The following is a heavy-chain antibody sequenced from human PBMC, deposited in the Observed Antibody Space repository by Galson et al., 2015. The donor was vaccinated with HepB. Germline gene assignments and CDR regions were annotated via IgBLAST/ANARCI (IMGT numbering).Heavy chain of an antibody. V-gene: IGHV3-69-1*02. CDR1: GFTFSDYY. CDR2: ISSSSTI. CDR3: ARVFFTMIVGGGAFDI. D-gene: IGHD3-22*01. Sequence: SLRLSCAASGFTFSDYYMNWVRQAPGKGLEWVSSISSSSTIYYADSVKGRFTISRDNAKNSLYLQMNSLRAEDTAVYYCARVFFTMIVGGGAFDIWGQGTMVTVSS. J-gene: IGHJ3*02.